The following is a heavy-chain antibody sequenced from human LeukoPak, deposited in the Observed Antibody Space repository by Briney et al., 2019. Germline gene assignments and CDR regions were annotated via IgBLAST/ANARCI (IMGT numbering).Heavy chain of an antibody. Sequence: NPSETLSLTCAVYGGSFSGYYWSWIRQPPGKGLEWIGEINHSGSTNYNPSLKSRVTISVDTSKNQFSLKLSSVTAADTAVYYCARGQGYTFSPRLIDYWGQGIPVTVSS. V-gene: IGHV4-34*01. J-gene: IGHJ4*02. D-gene: IGHD5-24*01. CDR3: ARGQGYTFSPRLIDY. CDR2: INHSGST. CDR1: GGSFSGYY.